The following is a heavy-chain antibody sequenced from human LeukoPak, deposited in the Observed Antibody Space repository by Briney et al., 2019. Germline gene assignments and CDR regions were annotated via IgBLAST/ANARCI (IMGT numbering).Heavy chain of an antibody. Sequence: GASVKVSCKASGYTFTGYYMHWVRQAPRQGLEWMGWINPNSGGTNYAQKFQGRVTMTRDTSSSTAYMELSRLRSDDTAVYYCARTTTVTTLLDYWGQGTLVTVSS. J-gene: IGHJ4*02. V-gene: IGHV1-2*02. D-gene: IGHD4-17*01. CDR1: GYTFTGYY. CDR2: INPNSGGT. CDR3: ARTTTVTTLLDY.